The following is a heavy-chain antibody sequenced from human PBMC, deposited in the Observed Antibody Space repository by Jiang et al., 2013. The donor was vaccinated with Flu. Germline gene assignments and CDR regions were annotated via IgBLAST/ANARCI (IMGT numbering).Heavy chain of an antibody. D-gene: IGHD6-6*01. CDR3: ARRPPSSSPRNDAFDI. V-gene: IGHV5-51*01. J-gene: IGHJ3*02. CDR2: IYPGDSDT. Sequence: GAEVKKPGESLKISCKGSGYSFTSYWIGWVRQMPGKGLEWMGIIYPGDSDTRYSPSFQGQVTISVDKSISTAYLQWSSLKASDTAMYYCARRPPSSSPRNDAFDIWGQGTMVTVSS. CDR1: GYSFTSYW.